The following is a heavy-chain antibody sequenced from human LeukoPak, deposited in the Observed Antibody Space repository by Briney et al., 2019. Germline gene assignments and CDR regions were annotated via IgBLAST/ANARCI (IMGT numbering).Heavy chain of an antibody. Sequence: SVKVSCKASGGTFSSYAISWVRQAPGQGLEWMGGIIPIFGAANYAQKFQGRVTITADESTSTAYMELSSLRSEDTAVYYCARAFYGDYGDDYWGQGTLVTVSS. CDR2: IIPIFGAA. V-gene: IGHV1-69*13. CDR1: GGTFSSYA. CDR3: ARAFYGDYGDDY. D-gene: IGHD4-17*01. J-gene: IGHJ4*02.